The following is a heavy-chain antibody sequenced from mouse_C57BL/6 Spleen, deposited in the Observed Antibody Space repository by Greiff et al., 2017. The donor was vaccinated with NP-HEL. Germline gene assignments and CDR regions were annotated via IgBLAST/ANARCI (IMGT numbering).Heavy chain of an antibody. V-gene: IGHV1-81*01. D-gene: IGHD2-3*01. CDR3: ARVDYDGYSEAMDY. Sequence: VQLQESGAELARPGASVKLSCKASGYTFTSYGISWVKQRTGQGLEWIGEIYPRSGNTYYNEKFKGKATLTADKSSSTAYMELRSLTSEDSAVYFCARVDYDGYSEAMDYWGQGTSVTVSS. CDR2: IYPRSGNT. CDR1: GYTFTSYG. J-gene: IGHJ4*01.